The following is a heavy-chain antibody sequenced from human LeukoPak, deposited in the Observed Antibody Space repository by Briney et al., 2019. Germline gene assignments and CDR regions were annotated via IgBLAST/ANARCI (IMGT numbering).Heavy chain of an antibody. V-gene: IGHV3-23*01. CDR1: GFTFSSCA. CDR2: ISGSGGST. CDR3: ARAFYDFWSGYYGEPYYFDY. J-gene: IGHJ4*02. Sequence: GGSLRLSCAASGFTFSSCAMGWVRQAPGKGLEWVSAISGSGGSTFYADSVKGRFTISRDNAKNTLYLQMNSLRAEDTAVYYCARAFYDFWSGYYGEPYYFDYWGQGTLVTVSS. D-gene: IGHD3-3*01.